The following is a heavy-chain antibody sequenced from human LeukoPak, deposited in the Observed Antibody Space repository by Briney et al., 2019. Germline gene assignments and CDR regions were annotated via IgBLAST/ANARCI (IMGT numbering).Heavy chain of an antibody. J-gene: IGHJ5*02. Sequence: ASVKVSCKASGYNFISYAMHWVRQAPGQRLEWMGWIHTDNGDTKYSHYFLGRVTITRDTSANTAYMELSSLRSEDTAVYYCARDRVVGLPPFDPWGQGTLVTVSS. CDR1: GYNFISYA. CDR3: ARDRVVGLPPFDP. D-gene: IGHD2-2*01. CDR2: IHTDNGDT. V-gene: IGHV1-3*04.